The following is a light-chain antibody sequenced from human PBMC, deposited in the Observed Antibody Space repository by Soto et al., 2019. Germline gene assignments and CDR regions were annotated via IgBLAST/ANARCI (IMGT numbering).Light chain of an antibody. CDR3: HQYDNAPFT. Sequence: EIVLTQSPGTPSLSPGERATLSCRASQSLSSNYLAWYQQRPGQSPRLLVYGASSRATGIPDRFSGSGFGTDFALTISRLEPEDSAVYYCHQYDNAPFTFGPGTKVDIK. J-gene: IGKJ3*01. V-gene: IGKV3-20*01. CDR2: GAS. CDR1: QSLSSNY.